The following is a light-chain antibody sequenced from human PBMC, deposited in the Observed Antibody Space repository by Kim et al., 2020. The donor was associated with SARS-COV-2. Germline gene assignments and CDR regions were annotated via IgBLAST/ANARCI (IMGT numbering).Light chain of an antibody. J-gene: IGKJ4*01. CDR3: QQYNSYPLT. V-gene: IGKV1-5*01. CDR2: DAS. CDR1: QSISSW. Sequence: GDRVTITCRASQSISSWMAWYQQKPGKAPKLLIYDASSLESGVPSRLSGSGSGTEFTLTISSLQPDDFATYYCQQYNSYPLTFGGGTKV.